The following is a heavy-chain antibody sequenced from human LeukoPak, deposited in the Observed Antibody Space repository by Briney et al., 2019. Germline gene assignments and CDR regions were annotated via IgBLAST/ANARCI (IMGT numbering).Heavy chain of an antibody. Sequence: GESLKISCKGSGYSFTSYWIGWVRQMPGKGLEWMGIIYSGDSDTRYSPSFQGQVTISADKSISTAYLQWSSLKASDTAMYYFARVSGLRLTLTKLYNWFDPWGQGTLVTVSS. CDR3: ARVSGLRLTLTKLYNWFDP. CDR1: GYSFTSYW. D-gene: IGHD2-15*01. V-gene: IGHV5-51*01. J-gene: IGHJ5*02. CDR2: IYSGDSDT.